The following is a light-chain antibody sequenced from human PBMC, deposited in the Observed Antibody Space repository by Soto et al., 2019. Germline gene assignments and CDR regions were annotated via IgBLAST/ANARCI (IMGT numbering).Light chain of an antibody. J-gene: IGKJ1*01. V-gene: IGKV3-15*01. CDR1: QSVSSN. CDR3: QQYNKWPLT. CDR2: AVS. Sequence: EIMMTQSPGTLSASPGERATLSCRASQSVSSNLAWYQQKPGHAPRLLIYAVSTMATGIPARFSGSGSGTEFTLTISSLQSEDFAVYYCQQYNKWPLTFGQGTKVEIK.